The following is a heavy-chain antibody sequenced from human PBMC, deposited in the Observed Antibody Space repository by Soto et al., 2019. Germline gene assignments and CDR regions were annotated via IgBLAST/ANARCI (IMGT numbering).Heavy chain of an antibody. CDR1: GGTFSSYA. Sequence: QVQLVQSGAEVKKPGSSVKVSCKASGGTFSSYAISWVRQAPGQGLERMGGIIPIFGTANYAQKFQGRVTITADESTSTAYMELSSLRSEDTAVYYCARDSVQGVEPTPNWFDPWGQGTLVTVSS. D-gene: IGHD1-1*01. CDR2: IIPIFGTA. V-gene: IGHV1-69*12. CDR3: ARDSVQGVEPTPNWFDP. J-gene: IGHJ5*02.